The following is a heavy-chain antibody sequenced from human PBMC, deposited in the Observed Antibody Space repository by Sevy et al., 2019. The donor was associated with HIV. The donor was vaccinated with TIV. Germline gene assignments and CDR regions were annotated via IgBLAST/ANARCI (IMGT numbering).Heavy chain of an antibody. CDR2: ISYEGTET. D-gene: IGHD1-26*01. CDR3: ARDGVYSIKWSPLY. V-gene: IGHV3-30-3*01. CDR1: GFAFSTHA. J-gene: IGHJ4*02. Sequence: GGSLRLSCAASGFAFSTHAMHWVRQAPGKGLEWVAVISYEGTETFYAASVEGRFTISRDNSKNMLSLQINSLKPEDTAVYYCARDGVYSIKWSPLYWGQGTLVTVSS.